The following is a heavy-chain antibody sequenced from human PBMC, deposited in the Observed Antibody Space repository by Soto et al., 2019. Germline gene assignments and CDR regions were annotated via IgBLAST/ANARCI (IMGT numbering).Heavy chain of an antibody. D-gene: IGHD3-10*01. Sequence: QVQLVQYGAEVTKPGASVKVSCKVSGYPFTELSMHWVRQAPGKGLEWLGGYNPEEGETMSAQKFHSRLTMTEDRSTDTAYMELRSVRSEDTAMYYCATDIPYGPGREDHWGQGTLVTVSS. CDR3: ATDIPYGPGREDH. V-gene: IGHV1-24*01. CDR2: YNPEEGET. CDR1: GYPFTELS. J-gene: IGHJ4*02.